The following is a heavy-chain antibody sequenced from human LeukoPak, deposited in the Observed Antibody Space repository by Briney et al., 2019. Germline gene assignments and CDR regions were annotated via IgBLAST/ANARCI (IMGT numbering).Heavy chain of an antibody. V-gene: IGHV4-30-4*01. CDR1: GGSISSGDYY. CDR2: IYYSGST. J-gene: IGHJ4*02. Sequence: SETLSLTCTVSGGSISSGDYYWSWIRQPPGKGLEWIGYIYYSGSTYYNPSLKSRVTISVDTSKNQFSLKLSSVTAADTAVYYCAREPPDPNGRVDYWGQGTLVTVSS. D-gene: IGHD2-8*01. CDR3: AREPPDPNGRVDY.